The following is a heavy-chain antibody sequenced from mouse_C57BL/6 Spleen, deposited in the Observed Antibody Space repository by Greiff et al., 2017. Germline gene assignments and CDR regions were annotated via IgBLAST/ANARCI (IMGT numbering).Heavy chain of an antibody. CDR2: IYPGSGNT. CDR1: GYTFTDYY. D-gene: IGHD2-4*01. Sequence: QVQLQQSGAELVRPGASVKLSCKASGYTFTDYYITWVKQRPGQGLEWIAMIYPGSGNTYYNEKFKGKDTLTAEKSSSTAYMQLSSLTSEDSAVYFCAQEGYDYDSAWFAYWGQGTLVTVSA. CDR3: AQEGYDYDSAWFAY. J-gene: IGHJ3*01. V-gene: IGHV1-76*01.